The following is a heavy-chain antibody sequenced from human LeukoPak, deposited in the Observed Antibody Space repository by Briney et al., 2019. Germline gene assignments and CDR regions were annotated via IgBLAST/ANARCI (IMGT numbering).Heavy chain of an antibody. V-gene: IGHV3-30-3*01. CDR3: ASDDDYYDSSGYYLP. Sequence: GGSLRLSCAASGFTVSSYAMHWVRQAPGKGLEWVAVISYDGSNKYYADSVKGRFTISRDNSKNTLYLQMNSLRAEDTAVYYCASDDDYYDSSGYYLPWGSGTLVTVSS. D-gene: IGHD3-22*01. CDR2: ISYDGSNK. J-gene: IGHJ5*02. CDR1: GFTVSSYA.